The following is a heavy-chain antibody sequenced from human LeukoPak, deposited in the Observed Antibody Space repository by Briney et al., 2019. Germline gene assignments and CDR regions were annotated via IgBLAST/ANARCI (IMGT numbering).Heavy chain of an antibody. V-gene: IGHV2-5*02. D-gene: IGHD2-2*01. CDR3: ARIVVVPAATNWFDP. Sequence: SGPTLVIPTQTLTLTCTFSGFSLSTSGVGVGWIRQPPGKALEWLALIYWDDDKRYSPSLKSRLTIAKDTSKNQVVLTMTNMDPVDTATYYCARIVVVPAATNWFDPWGQGTLVTVS. CDR2: IYWDDDK. J-gene: IGHJ5*02. CDR1: GFSLSTSGVG.